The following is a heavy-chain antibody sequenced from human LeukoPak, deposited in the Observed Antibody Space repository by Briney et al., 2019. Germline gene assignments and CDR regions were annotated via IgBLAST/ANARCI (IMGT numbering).Heavy chain of an antibody. CDR2: IWYDGSKI. Sequence: GGSLRLSCAASGFTFSSYGMHWIRQAPGKGLEWLAVIWYDGSKIYYADPVKGRFAISRDNSKNTLYLQINSLRAEDTGVYYCARARNDYDTSSFSALDYWGQGTLVTVSS. CDR1: GFTFSSYG. J-gene: IGHJ4*02. D-gene: IGHD3-22*01. V-gene: IGHV3-33*01. CDR3: ARARNDYDTSSFSALDY.